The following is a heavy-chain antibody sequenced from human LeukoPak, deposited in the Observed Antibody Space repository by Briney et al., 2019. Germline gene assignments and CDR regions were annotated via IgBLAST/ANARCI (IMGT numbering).Heavy chain of an antibody. J-gene: IGHJ4*02. CDR2: ISGYGGST. CDR1: GFTFSSYA. V-gene: IGHV3-23*01. D-gene: IGHD1-26*01. CDR3: ARENTYSESYLTHFDY. Sequence: GGSLRLSCAASGFTFSSYAMSWVRQAPGKGLEWVSDISGYGGSTYYADSVKGRFTISRDNSKNTLYLQMNNLRAEDTAVYYCARENTYSESYLTHFDYWGQGTLVTVSS.